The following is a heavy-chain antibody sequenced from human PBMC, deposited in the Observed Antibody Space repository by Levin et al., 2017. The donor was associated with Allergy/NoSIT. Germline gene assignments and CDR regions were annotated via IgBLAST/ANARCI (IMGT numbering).Heavy chain of an antibody. CDR3: ARDLRNPAVANDY. D-gene: IGHD6-19*01. CDR2: ISSSSSTI. Sequence: LSLTCAASGFTFSSYSMNWVRQAPGKGLEWVSYISSSSSTIYYADSVKGRFTISRDNAKNSLYLQMNSLRAEDTAVYYCARDLRNPAVANDYWGQGTLVTVSS. CDR1: GFTFSSYS. J-gene: IGHJ4*02. V-gene: IGHV3-48*01.